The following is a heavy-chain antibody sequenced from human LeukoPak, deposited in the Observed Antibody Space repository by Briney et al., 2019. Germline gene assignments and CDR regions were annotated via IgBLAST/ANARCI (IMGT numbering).Heavy chain of an antibody. D-gene: IGHD3-10*01. Sequence: GASVKVSCKASGYTFTNYGISWVRQAPGQGLEWMGWINTYNGNINYAQKLQDRVTMTTDTSTSTACMELWSLRSDDTAVYYCARDGRGYYYGVDVWGQGTTVTVSS. CDR3: ARDGRGYYYGVDV. J-gene: IGHJ6*02. CDR2: INTYNGNI. V-gene: IGHV1-18*01. CDR1: GYTFTNYG.